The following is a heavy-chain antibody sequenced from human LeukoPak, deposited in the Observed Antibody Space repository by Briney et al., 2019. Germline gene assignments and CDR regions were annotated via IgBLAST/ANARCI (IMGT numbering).Heavy chain of an antibody. Sequence: GGSLRLSCEASVFTFSDSAIHWVRQAPGKGLEWVGRIRNRANNYATVYSASVEGRFSMSRDDSKNTAYLQMNSLETEDTAIYYCSGYDYGMDVWGQGTTVTVSS. J-gene: IGHJ6*02. CDR3: SGYDYGMDV. CDR2: IRNRANNYAT. V-gene: IGHV3-73*01. CDR1: VFTFSDSA.